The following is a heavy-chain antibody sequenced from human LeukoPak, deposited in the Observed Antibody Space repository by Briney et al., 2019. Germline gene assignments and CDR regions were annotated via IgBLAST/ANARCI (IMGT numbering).Heavy chain of an antibody. CDR3: ARASTEYAVTDGFDT. Sequence: GGSLRLSCAASGFTFRDYTMNWVRQSPGKGLQWVSYVSFGSSYISYADSLKGRFTISRDDAKSSVYLEMTSLRAEDTAVYYCARASTEYAVTDGFDTWGPGTLVTISS. J-gene: IGHJ5*02. CDR1: GFTFRDYT. V-gene: IGHV3-21*01. CDR2: VSFGSSYI. D-gene: IGHD4-17*01.